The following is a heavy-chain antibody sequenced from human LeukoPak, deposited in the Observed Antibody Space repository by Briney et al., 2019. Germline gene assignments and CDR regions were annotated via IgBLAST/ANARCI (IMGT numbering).Heavy chain of an antibody. D-gene: IGHD5-18*01. CDR3: ARGTWIQLWSHLDY. Sequence: HAGGSLRLSCAASGFTFSSYEMNWVRQAPGKGLEWASYISSSGSTIYYADSVKGRFTISRDNAKNSLYLQMNSLRAEDTAVYYCARGTWIQLWSHLDYCGQGTLVTVSS. CDR1: GFTFSSYE. J-gene: IGHJ4*02. CDR2: ISSSGSTI. V-gene: IGHV3-48*03.